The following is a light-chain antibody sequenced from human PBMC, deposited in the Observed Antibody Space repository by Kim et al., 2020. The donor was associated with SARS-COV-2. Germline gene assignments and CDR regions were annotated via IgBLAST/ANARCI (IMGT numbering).Light chain of an antibody. CDR3: QQYDDLPIT. CDR1: QDISTY. Sequence: ASVGDRVTSTCQASQDISTYLNWYQQKPGKAQKLLIYDASNLETGVPSRFSGSASGTDFTFTITSLQPEDIATYYCQQYDDLPITFGQGTRLEIK. J-gene: IGKJ5*01. V-gene: IGKV1-33*01. CDR2: DAS.